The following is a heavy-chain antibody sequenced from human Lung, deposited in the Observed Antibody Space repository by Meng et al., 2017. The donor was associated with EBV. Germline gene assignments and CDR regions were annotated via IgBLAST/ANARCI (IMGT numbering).Heavy chain of an antibody. CDR2: INTNTGKP. V-gene: IGHV7-4-1*02. D-gene: IGHD2-15*01. CDR1: AYTFTDYA. CDR3: ARGGYCSGGSCFDY. J-gene: IGHJ4*02. Sequence: QVQLVQSGSELKKPXXXXRXSXETSAYTFTDYAMNWVRQAPGQGLEWMGWINTNTGKPTYARGFTGRFVFSLDTSLSTSYLQISSLKAEDTAVYYCARGGYCSGGSCFDYWGQGTLFTVSS.